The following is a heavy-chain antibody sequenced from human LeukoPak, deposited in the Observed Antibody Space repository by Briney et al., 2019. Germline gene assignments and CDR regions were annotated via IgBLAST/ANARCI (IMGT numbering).Heavy chain of an antibody. V-gene: IGHV4-34*01. D-gene: IGHD6-13*01. J-gene: IGHJ4*02. Sequence: PSETLSLTCAVYGGSFSGYYWSWIRRPPGKGLEWIGEINHSGSTNYNPSLKSRVTISVDTSKNQFSLKLSSVTAADTAVYYCARAVYSSSWYGSGYWGQGTLVTVSS. CDR1: GGSFSGYY. CDR3: ARAVYSSSWYGSGY. CDR2: INHSGST.